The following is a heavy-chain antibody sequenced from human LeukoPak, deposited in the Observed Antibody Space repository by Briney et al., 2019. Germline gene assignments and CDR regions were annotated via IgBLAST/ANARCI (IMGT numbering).Heavy chain of an antibody. CDR3: AKGGGSCYGVCYYYGMDV. V-gene: IGHV3-23*01. CDR1: GFTFSSYA. J-gene: IGHJ6*02. D-gene: IGHD2-15*01. Sequence: GGSLRLSCAASGFTFSSYAMSWVRQAPGKGLEWVSAISGSGGSTYYADSVKGRFTISRDNSKNTLYLQMNSLRAEDTAVCYCAKGGGSCYGVCYYYGMDVWGQGTTVTVSS. CDR2: ISGSGGST.